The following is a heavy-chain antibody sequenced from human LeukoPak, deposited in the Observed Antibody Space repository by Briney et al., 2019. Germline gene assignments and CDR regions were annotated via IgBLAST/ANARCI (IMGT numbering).Heavy chain of an antibody. D-gene: IGHD3-22*01. J-gene: IGHJ4*02. V-gene: IGHV3-30*04. CDR1: GFTFSIYA. Sequence: PGGSLRLSCAASGFTFSIYALHWVRQAPGKGLEWVAVISYDGSNKYYADSVKGRFTISRDNSKNTLYLQMNSLRAEDTAVYYCARDFTMIVVVRDKYPFDYWGQGTLVTVSS. CDR3: ARDFTMIVVVRDKYPFDY. CDR2: ISYDGSNK.